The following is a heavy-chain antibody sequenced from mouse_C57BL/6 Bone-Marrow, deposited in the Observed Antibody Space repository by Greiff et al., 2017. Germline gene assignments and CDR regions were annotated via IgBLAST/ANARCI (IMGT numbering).Heavy chain of an antibody. J-gene: IGHJ4*01. CDR2: ISSGSSTI. D-gene: IGHD2-12*01. V-gene: IGHV5-17*01. Sequence: EVKLVESGGGLVKPGGSLKLSCAASGFTFSDYGMHWVRQAPEKGLEWVAYISSGSSTIYYADTVKGRFTISRDNAKNTLFLQMTSLRSEDTAMYYCARYDWYYAMDYWGQGTSVTVSS. CDR1: GFTFSDYG. CDR3: ARYDWYYAMDY.